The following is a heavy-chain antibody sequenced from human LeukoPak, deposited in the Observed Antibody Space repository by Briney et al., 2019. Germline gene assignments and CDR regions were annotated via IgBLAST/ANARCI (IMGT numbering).Heavy chain of an antibody. J-gene: IGHJ3*02. V-gene: IGHV3-43*02. CDR2: ISGDGGST. D-gene: IGHD3-10*01. CDR3: AKDIRDYGSGSYYMASAFDI. CDR1: GFTFDDYA. Sequence: GGSLRLSCAASGFTFDDYAMHWVRQAPGKGLEWVSLISGDGGSTYYADSVKGRFTISRDNSKNSLYLQMNSLRTEDTALYYCAKDIRDYGSGSYYMASAFDIRGQGTMVTVSS.